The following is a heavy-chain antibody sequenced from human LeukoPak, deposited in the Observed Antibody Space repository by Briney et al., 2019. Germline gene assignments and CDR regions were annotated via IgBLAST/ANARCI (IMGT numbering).Heavy chain of an antibody. CDR2: ISSSGSTI. Sequence: GGSLRLSCAASGFTFSDYYMSWIRQAPGKGLEWVSYISSSGSTIYYADSVKGRFTISRDNAKNSLYLQMNSLRAEDTAVYYCARAGIVGASTESPFDYWGQGTVVTVSS. CDR1: GFTFSDYY. V-gene: IGHV3-11*01. J-gene: IGHJ4*02. CDR3: ARAGIVGASTESPFDY. D-gene: IGHD1-26*01.